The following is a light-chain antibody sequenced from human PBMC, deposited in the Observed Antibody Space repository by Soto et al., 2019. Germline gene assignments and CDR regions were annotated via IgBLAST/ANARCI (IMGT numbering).Light chain of an antibody. CDR2: DVS. J-gene: IGLJ1*01. CDR3: SSYTSSNSYV. Sequence: QSVLTQPASVSGSPGQSIAISCTGTSSDVGAYNSVSWYQQYPGKAPKLMIHDVSNRPSGVSDRFSGSKSGNTASLTISGLLAEDEADYYCSSYTSSNSYVFGSGTKVTVL. CDR1: SSDVGAYNS. V-gene: IGLV2-14*01.